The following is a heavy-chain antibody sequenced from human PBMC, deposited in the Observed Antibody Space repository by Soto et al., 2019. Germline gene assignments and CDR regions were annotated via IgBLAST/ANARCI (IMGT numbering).Heavy chain of an antibody. J-gene: IGHJ5*02. D-gene: IGHD3-3*01. CDR3: ATGAGVVISWFDP. Sequence: GASVKVSCKVSGYTLTELSMDWVRQAPGKGLEWMGGFDPEDGETIYAQKFQGRVTMTEDTSTDTAYMELSSLRSEDTAVHYCATGAGVVISWFDPWGQGTLVTVSS. CDR1: GYTLTELS. V-gene: IGHV1-24*01. CDR2: FDPEDGET.